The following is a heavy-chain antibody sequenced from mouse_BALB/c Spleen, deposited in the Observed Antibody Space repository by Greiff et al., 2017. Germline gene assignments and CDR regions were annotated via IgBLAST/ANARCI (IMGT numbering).Heavy chain of an antibody. Sequence: EVQRVESGGGLVKPGGSLKLSCAASGFTFSDYYMDWVRQTPEKRLEWVATISDGGSYTYYPDSVKGRFTISRDNAKNNLYLQMSSLKSEDTAMYYCARENGYGNYEYFDVWGAGTTVTVSA. CDR3: ARENGYGNYEYFDV. CDR1: GFTFSDYY. CDR2: ISDGGSYT. D-gene: IGHD2-1*01. V-gene: IGHV5-4*02. J-gene: IGHJ1*01.